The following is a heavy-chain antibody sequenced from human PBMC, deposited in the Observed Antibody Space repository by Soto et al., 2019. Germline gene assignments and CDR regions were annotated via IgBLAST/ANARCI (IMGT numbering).Heavy chain of an antibody. CDR2: ISSSSSYI. J-gene: IGHJ4*02. V-gene: IGHV3-21*01. Sequence: ESGGGLVKPGGSLRLSCAASGFTFSSYSMNWVRQAPGKGLEWVSSISSSSSYIYYADSVKGRFTISRDNAKNSLYLQMNSLRAEDTAVYYCARGRPRIVATIRDYWGQGTLVTVSS. CDR3: ARGRPRIVATIRDY. D-gene: IGHD5-12*01. CDR1: GFTFSSYS.